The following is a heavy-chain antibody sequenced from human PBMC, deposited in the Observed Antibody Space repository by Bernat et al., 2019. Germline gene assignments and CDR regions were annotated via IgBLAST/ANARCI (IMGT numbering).Heavy chain of an antibody. V-gene: IGHV3-11*01. D-gene: IGHD3-10*01. CDR1: GFTFSNYY. J-gene: IGHJ4*02. CDR2: ISSSSSTI. CDR3: AKYTRGSHYYFDH. Sequence: QVQLVESGGGLVKPGGSLRLSCAASGFTFSNYYMSWIRQAPGKGLEWVSYISSSSSTIYYADSVKGRFTISRDNAKNTVYLQVNNLRAEDTAVYYCAKYTRGSHYYFDHWGQGTLVTVSS.